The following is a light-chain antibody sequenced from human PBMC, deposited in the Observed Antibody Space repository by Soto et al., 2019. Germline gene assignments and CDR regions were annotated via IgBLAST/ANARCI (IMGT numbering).Light chain of an antibody. Sequence: AIQMTQSPSSLSVSVGDRVTITCRASQGIGNDVGWYQQKPGKAPKLLIYAASSLQSGVPSRFSGSRSGTDFTLTISSLPPEDFATYYCLQDHNYPLTFGGGTKVEIK. J-gene: IGKJ4*01. V-gene: IGKV1-6*01. CDR3: LQDHNYPLT. CDR1: QGIGND. CDR2: AAS.